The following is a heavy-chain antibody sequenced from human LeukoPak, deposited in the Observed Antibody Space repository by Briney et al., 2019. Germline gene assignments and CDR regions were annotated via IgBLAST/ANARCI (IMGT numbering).Heavy chain of an antibody. CDR2: ISGTGDST. Sequence: GGSLRLSCAASGFSFSTYAMGWVRQAPGEGLEWVSSISGTGDSTYYADAVKGRVTISRDNSKNTLYLQMNSLRAEDTAVYYCVEDVVVIVAAKPGIWGQGTLVTVSS. CDR1: GFSFSTYA. J-gene: IGHJ4*02. V-gene: IGHV3-23*01. D-gene: IGHD2-15*01. CDR3: VEDVVVIVAAKPGI.